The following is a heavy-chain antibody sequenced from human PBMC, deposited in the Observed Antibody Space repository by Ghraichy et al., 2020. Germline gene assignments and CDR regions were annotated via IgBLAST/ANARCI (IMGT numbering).Heavy chain of an antibody. CDR3: AREDISLLPGVRGGNSFMYYYGMDV. V-gene: IGHV3-33*01. Sequence: GGSLRLSCAASGFTFSSYGMHWVRQAPGKGLEWVAVIWNDGSKRYYADSVKGRFTISRDNSKKTLYVQMNSLRAEDTAVYFCAREDISLLPGVRGGNSFMYYYGMDVWGQGITVTVSS. D-gene: IGHD2-15*01. CDR1: GFTFSSYG. J-gene: IGHJ6*02. CDR2: IWNDGSKR.